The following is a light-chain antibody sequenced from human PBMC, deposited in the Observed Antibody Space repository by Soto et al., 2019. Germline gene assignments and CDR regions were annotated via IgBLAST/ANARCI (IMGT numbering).Light chain of an antibody. CDR2: DVS. Sequence: QSALTQPASVSGSPGQSITISCTGTGSDVGGYKYVSWYQQLPGKAPKLMIYDVSYRPSGVSDRFSGSKSGNTASLIISGLQAEDEDDYYCSSYASSSPFVFGTGTKLTVL. CDR1: GSDVGGYKY. CDR3: SSYASSSPFV. J-gene: IGLJ1*01. V-gene: IGLV2-14*01.